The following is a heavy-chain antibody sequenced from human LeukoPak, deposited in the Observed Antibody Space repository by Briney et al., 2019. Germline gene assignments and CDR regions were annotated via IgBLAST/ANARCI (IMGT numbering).Heavy chain of an antibody. V-gene: IGHV1-18*01. CDR2: ISAYNGNT. CDR1: GYTFTSYG. D-gene: IGHD3-10*01. Sequence: ASVKVSCKASGYTFTSYGISWVRQAPGQGLEWMGWISAYNGNTNYAQKLQGRVTMTTDTSTSTAYMELRSLRSDDTAVYYCARAYGSGSYRSFAGNWFDPWGQGTLVTVSS. J-gene: IGHJ5*02. CDR3: ARAYGSGSYRSFAGNWFDP.